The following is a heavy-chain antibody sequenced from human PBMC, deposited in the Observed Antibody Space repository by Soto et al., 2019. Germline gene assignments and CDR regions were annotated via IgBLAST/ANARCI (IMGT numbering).Heavy chain of an antibody. D-gene: IGHD6-19*01. Sequence: SVKVSCKASGGTFSSYAISWVRQSPGQGLEWMGGIIPIFGTANYAQKFQGRVTITADESTSTAYMELSSLRSEDTAVYYCARGQAGSGSYPDQLYLAYRGQGTLVTVSS. CDR1: GGTFSSYA. J-gene: IGHJ4*02. CDR3: ARGQAGSGSYPDQLYLAY. V-gene: IGHV1-69*13. CDR2: IIPIFGTA.